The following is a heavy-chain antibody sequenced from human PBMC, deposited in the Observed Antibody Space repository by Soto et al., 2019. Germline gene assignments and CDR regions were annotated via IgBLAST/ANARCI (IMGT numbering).Heavy chain of an antibody. J-gene: IGHJ6*03. CDR1: GGSISSGGYY. D-gene: IGHD6-19*01. CDR3: ARVQWREFYYYYMDV. CDR2: IYYSGST. V-gene: IGHV4-31*03. Sequence: SETLSLTCTVSGGSISSGGYYWSWIRQHPGKGLEWIGYIYYSGSTYYNPSLKSRVTISVDTSKNQFSLKLSSVTAADTAVYYCARVQWREFYYYYMDVWGEGTTVTVSS.